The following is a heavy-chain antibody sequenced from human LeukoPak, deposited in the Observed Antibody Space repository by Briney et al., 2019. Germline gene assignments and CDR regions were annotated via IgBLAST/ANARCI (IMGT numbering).Heavy chain of an antibody. J-gene: IGHJ4*02. CDR1: GFTFSSYG. CDR3: AKDLFYGTRDYVAFIDS. Sequence: GGSLRLSCAASGFTFSSYGMHWVRQAPGKGLEWVPLISYAGSNKYYADSVKGRFTISRDNSKNTLYMQMNSLRAEDTPVYYCAKDLFYGTRDYVAFIDSCGQGALCTVS. CDR2: ISYAGSNK. V-gene: IGHV3-30*18. D-gene: IGHD4-17*01.